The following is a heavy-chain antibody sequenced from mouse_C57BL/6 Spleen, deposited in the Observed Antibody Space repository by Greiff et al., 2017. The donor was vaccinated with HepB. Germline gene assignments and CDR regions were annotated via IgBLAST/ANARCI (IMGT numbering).Heavy chain of an antibody. CDR3: ARLDYDYHYYAMDY. V-gene: IGHV1-82*01. D-gene: IGHD2-4*01. J-gene: IGHJ4*01. CDR2: IYPGDGDT. Sequence: QVQLQQSGPELVKPGASVKISCKASGYAFSSSWMNWVKQRPGKGLEWIGRIYPGDGDTNYNGKFKGKATLTADKSSSTAYMQLSSLTSEDSAVYFCARLDYDYHYYAMDYWGQGTSVTGSS. CDR1: GYAFSSSW.